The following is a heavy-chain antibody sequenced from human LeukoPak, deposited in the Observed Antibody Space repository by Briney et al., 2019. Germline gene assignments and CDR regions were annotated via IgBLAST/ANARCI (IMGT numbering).Heavy chain of an antibody. J-gene: IGHJ4*02. Sequence: SETLSLTCTVSGGSISSGSYYWSWIRQPAGKGLEWIGRIYTSGSTNYNPSLKSRVTISVDTSKNQFSLKLSSVTAADTAVYYCARGGYDYVWGSYRKEFDYWGQGTLVTVSS. CDR3: ARGGYDYVWGSYRKEFDY. CDR2: IYTSGST. CDR1: GGSISSGSYY. V-gene: IGHV4-61*02. D-gene: IGHD3-16*02.